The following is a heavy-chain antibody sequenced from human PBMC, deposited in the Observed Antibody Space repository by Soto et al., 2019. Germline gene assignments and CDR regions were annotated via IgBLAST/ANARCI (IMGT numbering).Heavy chain of an antibody. V-gene: IGHV1-69*02. D-gene: IGHD2-15*01. CDR1: GGTFSSYT. CDR2: ITPILGIA. CDR3: ATVDCSGGSCYSKGWFDP. Sequence: SVKVSCKASGGTFSSYTISWVRQAPGQGLEWMGRITPILGIANYAQKFQGRVTITADKSTSTAYMELSSLRSEDTAVYYCATVDCSGGSCYSKGWFDPWGQGTLVTVSS. J-gene: IGHJ5*02.